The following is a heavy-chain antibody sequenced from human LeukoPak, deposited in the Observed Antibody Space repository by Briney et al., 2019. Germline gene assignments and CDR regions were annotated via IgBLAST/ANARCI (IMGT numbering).Heavy chain of an antibody. Sequence: ASVKVSCKASGYTFTGYYMHWVRQAPGQGLEWMGWINPNSGGTNYAQKFRGRVTMTRDTSISTAYMELHRLTSDDTAVYYCAGGDFDILTGHTTTSDYWGRGTLVIVSS. CDR2: INPNSGGT. D-gene: IGHD3-9*01. V-gene: IGHV1-2*02. CDR3: AGGDFDILTGHTTTSDY. CDR1: GYTFTGYY. J-gene: IGHJ4*02.